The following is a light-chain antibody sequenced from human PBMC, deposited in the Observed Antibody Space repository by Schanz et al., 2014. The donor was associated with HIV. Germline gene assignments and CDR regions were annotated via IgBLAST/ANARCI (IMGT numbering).Light chain of an antibody. CDR1: QSLLSGNGHNY. J-gene: IGKJ3*01. CDR3: MQTLQTPQFT. V-gene: IGKV2-28*01. Sequence: DVVVTQSPLSLPVTPGEPASISCRSSQSLLSGNGHNYVNWYLQKPGQSPQLLIYLGSNRASGVPDRFSGSGSGTDFTLKISRVEAEDVGVYYCMQTLQTPQFTFGPGTKVDIK. CDR2: LGS.